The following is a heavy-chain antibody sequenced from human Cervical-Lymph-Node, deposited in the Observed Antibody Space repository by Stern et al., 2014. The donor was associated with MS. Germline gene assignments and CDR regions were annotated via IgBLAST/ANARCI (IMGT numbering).Heavy chain of an antibody. CDR2: IIPIFGTA. CDR1: GGNFSSYA. V-gene: IGHV1-69*01. CDR3: ARDLGYDYGAP. Sequence: VQLVESVAEVKKPGSSVKVSCKGSGGNFSSYAISWVRQAPGQGLEWMGGIIPIFGTANYAQKFQGRVTITADESTSTAYMELSSLRSEDTAVYYCARDLGYDYGAPWGQGTLVTVSS. J-gene: IGHJ5*02. D-gene: IGHD4-17*01.